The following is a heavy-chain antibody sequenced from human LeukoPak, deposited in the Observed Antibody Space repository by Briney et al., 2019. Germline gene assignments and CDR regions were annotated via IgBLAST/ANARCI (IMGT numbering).Heavy chain of an antibody. J-gene: IGHJ4*02. CDR2: INPNSGGT. CDR3: ARTAAHRFDY. D-gene: IGHD6-13*01. CDR1: GYTFTGYY. Sequence: GASVKVSCKASGYTFTGYYMHWVRQAPGQGLEWMGRINPNSGGTNYAQKFQGRVTMTRDTSTSTVYMELSSLRSDDTAVYYCARTAAHRFDYWGQGTLVTVSS. V-gene: IGHV1-2*06.